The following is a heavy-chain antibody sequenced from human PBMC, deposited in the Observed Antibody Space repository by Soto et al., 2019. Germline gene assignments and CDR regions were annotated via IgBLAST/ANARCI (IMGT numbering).Heavy chain of an antibody. D-gene: IGHD2-15*01. CDR2: IYSGGST. CDR1: GFTVSSNY. J-gene: IGHJ5*02. Sequence: EVQLVESGGGLVQPGGSLRLSCAASGFTVSSNYMSWVRQAPGKGLEWVSVIYSGGSTYYADSVKGRFTISRPNSKNTRYLQMNSLRAEDTPVYYCARVPYCSGGSCYSPGWFDPWGQGTLVTVSS. CDR3: ARVPYCSGGSCYSPGWFDP. V-gene: IGHV3-53*04.